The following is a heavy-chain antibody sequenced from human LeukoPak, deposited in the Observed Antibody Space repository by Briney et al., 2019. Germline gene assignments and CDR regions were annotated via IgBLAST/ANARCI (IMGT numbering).Heavy chain of an antibody. CDR3: ARVGAGRSYYNYYYYYMDV. CDR1: GGSFSGYY. V-gene: IGHV4-34*01. Sequence: TPSETLSLTCAVYGGSFSGYYWSWIRQPPGKGLEWIGSIYHSGSTYYNPSLKSRVTISVDTSKNQFSLKLSSVTAADTAVYYCARVGAGRSYYNYYYYYMDVWGKGTTVTVSS. D-gene: IGHD1-26*01. J-gene: IGHJ6*03. CDR2: IYHSGST.